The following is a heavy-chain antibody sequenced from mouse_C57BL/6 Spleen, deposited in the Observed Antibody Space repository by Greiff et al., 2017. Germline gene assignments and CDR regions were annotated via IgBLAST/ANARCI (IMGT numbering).Heavy chain of an antibody. V-gene: IGHV5-4*01. CDR2: ISDGGSYT. J-gene: IGHJ2*01. CDR3: ARADDYEEEYYFDY. CDR1: GFTFSSYA. Sequence: VQLKESGGGLVKPGGSLKLSCAASGFTFSSYAMSWVRQTPEKRLEWVATISDGGSYTYYPDNVKGRFTISTDNAKNNLYLQMSHMKAEDTDIYYYARADDYEEEYYFDYWGQGTTLTISS. D-gene: IGHD2-4*01.